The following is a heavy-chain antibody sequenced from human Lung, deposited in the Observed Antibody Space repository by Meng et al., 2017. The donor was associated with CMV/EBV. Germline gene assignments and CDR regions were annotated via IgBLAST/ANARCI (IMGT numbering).Heavy chain of an antibody. CDR3: ARDSKISSGSSSYYYYYGMDV. Sequence: SCAASGFTFSSYWMSWVRQAPGKGLEWVANIKQDGSEKYYVDSVKGRFTISRDNAKNSLYLQMNSLRAEDTAVYYCARDSKISSGSSSYYYYYGMDVXRQGTTVTVSS. J-gene: IGHJ6*02. V-gene: IGHV3-7*01. CDR1: GFTFSSYW. CDR2: IKQDGSEK. D-gene: IGHD6-6*01.